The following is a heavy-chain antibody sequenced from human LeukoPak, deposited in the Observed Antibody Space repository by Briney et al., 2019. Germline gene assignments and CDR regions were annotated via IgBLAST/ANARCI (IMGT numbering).Heavy chain of an antibody. D-gene: IGHD1-26*01. CDR1: GYTFTSYD. CDR3: ARWKRDPRGRGSYYFDY. J-gene: IGHJ4*02. Sequence: ASVKVSCKASGYTFTSYDINWVRQATGQGLEWMGWMNPNSGNTGYAQKFQGRVTMTRNTSISTAYMELSSLRSEDSAVYYCARWKRDPRGRGSYYFDYWGQGTLVTVSS. V-gene: IGHV1-8*01. CDR2: MNPNSGNT.